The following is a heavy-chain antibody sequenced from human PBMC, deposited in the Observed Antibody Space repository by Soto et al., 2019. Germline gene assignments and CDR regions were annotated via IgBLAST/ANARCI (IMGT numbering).Heavy chain of an antibody. CDR2: MYHSGST. CDR3: ARTTTGGSGTSDY. CDR1: GGSISRGGYS. D-gene: IGHD3-10*01. J-gene: IGHJ4*02. Sequence: SETLSLTCAVSGGSISRGGYSWSWIRQPPGKGLEWIGYMYHSGSTYYNPSLKSRVSLTVDPSRNQFSLNLNSVTAADTAVYYCARTTTGGSGTSDYWGQGTQVTVS. V-gene: IGHV4-30-2*05.